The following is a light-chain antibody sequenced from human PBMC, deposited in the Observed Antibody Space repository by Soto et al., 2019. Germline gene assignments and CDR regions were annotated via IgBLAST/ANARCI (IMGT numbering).Light chain of an antibody. CDR3: QKHDNAPLT. CDR1: QGIGIY. Sequence: DIQMTQSPSSLSASVGDRVTITCRASQGIGIYLAWYQQKPGKVPKLLIYTSSTLQSGVPSRFSGSGSGTDFTLTISSLQPEDVATYYCQKHDNAPLTFGGGTKVEIK. CDR2: TSS. J-gene: IGKJ4*01. V-gene: IGKV1-27*01.